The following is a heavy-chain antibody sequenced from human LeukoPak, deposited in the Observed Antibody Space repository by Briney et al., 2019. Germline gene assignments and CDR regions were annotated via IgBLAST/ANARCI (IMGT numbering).Heavy chain of an antibody. Sequence: GGSLRLCCAASGFTFSSYGLHWVRQAPGKGLEWVAVISYDGSNKYYADSVKGRFTISRGNSENTLYLQMNSLRAEDTAVYYCAKAYESDYWDQGTLVTVSS. D-gene: IGHD2-8*01. CDR1: GFTFSSYG. CDR3: AKAYESDY. CDR2: ISYDGSNK. V-gene: IGHV3-30*18. J-gene: IGHJ4*02.